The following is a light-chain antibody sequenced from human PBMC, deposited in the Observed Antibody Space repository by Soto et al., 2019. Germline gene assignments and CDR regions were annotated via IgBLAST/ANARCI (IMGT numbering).Light chain of an antibody. J-gene: IGKJ4*01. CDR2: DAS. CDR3: QQYNNWPPLT. V-gene: IGKV3-15*01. Sequence: EIVMTQSPATLSVSPGDRATLSCRASQSVSSSLAWYQQLPGQAPRLLIYDASTRANGIPARFGGSGSGTEFTLTISSLQSEDFAVYYCQQYNNWPPLTFGGGTKVELK. CDR1: QSVSSS.